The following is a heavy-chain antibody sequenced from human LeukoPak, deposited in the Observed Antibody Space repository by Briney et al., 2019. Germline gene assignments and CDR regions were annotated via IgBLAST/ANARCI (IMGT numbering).Heavy chain of an antibody. CDR2: ISYDGSNK. CDR3: AKAGDIVAPVY. Sequence: PGGSLRLSCAASGFTFSSYGMHWVRQAPGKGLEWVAVISYDGSNKYYADSVKGRFTISRDNSKNTLYLQINSLRAEDTAVYYCAKAGDIVAPVYWGQGTLVTVSS. J-gene: IGHJ4*02. D-gene: IGHD5-12*01. V-gene: IGHV3-30*18. CDR1: GFTFSSYG.